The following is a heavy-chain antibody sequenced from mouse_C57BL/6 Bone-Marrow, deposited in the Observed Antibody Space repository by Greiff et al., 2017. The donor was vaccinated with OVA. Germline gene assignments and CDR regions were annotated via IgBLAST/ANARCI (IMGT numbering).Heavy chain of an antibody. J-gene: IGHJ3*01. CDR3: ARYHGPAWFAY. CDR2: IRTKANGYTT. Sequence: EVMLVESGGGLVQPGGSLSLSCAASGFTFTDYYMSWVRQPPGKALEWLGFIRTKANGYTTNYKASATVRFTISRDNSQSILYLQMNALSAEDIATYYCARYHGPAWFAYWGQGTLVTVSA. V-gene: IGHV7-3*01. CDR1: GFTFTDYY. D-gene: IGHD1-1*01.